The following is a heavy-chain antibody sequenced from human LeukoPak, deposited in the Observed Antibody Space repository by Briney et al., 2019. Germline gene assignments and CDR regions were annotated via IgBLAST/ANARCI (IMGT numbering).Heavy chain of an antibody. J-gene: IGHJ3*01. CDR3: ARWKMELQRNAFDF. CDR1: GFTFRTYW. Sequence: GGSLRLSCAASGFTFRTYWMSWIRQAPGKEPEWVADIIQDGGEEYYLQSVRGRFTVSRDNAQNAVFLQMTNLRADDTAVYYCARWKMELQRNAFDFWGQGTVVTVSS. D-gene: IGHD1-26*01. CDR2: IIQDGGEE. V-gene: IGHV3-7*01.